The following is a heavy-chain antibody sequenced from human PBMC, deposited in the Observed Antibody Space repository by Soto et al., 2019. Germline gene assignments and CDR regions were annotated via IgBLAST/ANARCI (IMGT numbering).Heavy chain of an antibody. J-gene: IGHJ4*02. CDR1: GYTFTNFA. Sequence: ASVKVSCKASGYTFTNFAMHWVRQAPGQRLEWMGWINAGDGNTKYSPNFQGRVTITKDTSASTVYMELSSLRSEDTAVYFCTRDYYDSSGYYHKFDYWGQGTLVTVS. CDR3: TRDYYDSSGYYHKFDY. D-gene: IGHD3-22*01. CDR2: INAGDGNT. V-gene: IGHV1-3*01.